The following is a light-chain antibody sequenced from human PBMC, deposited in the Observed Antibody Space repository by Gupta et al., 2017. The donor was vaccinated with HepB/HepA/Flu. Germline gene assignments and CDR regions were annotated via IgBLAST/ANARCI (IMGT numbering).Light chain of an antibody. CDR2: DAS. V-gene: IGKV3-11*01. J-gene: IGKJ1*01. CDR3: RQRSNWPRT. CDR1: QSVRSY. Sequence: EIVLTQSPATLSLSPGERATLSCTASQSVRSYLAWYQQKPGQAPSLLIYDASERAAGIPARFSGSGSGTDFSLTISSLEPEDFALYYCRQRSNWPRTFGEGTKVEVK.